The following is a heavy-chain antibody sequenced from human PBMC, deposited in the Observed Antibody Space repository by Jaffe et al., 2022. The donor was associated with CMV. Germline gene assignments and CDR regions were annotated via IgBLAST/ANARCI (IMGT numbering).Heavy chain of an antibody. D-gene: IGHD3-22*01. CDR2: ISWNSGSI. Sequence: EVQLVESGGGLVQPGWSLRLSCAASGFTFDDYGMHWVRQVPGKGLEWVSGISWNSGSIGYADSVKGRFTISRDNAKNSLYLQMNSLRPEDTALYYCAKAPYYYDGSGLGGHLDYWGQGTLVTVSS. CDR3: AKAPYYYDGSGLGGHLDY. CDR1: GFTFDDYG. V-gene: IGHV3-9*01. J-gene: IGHJ4*02.